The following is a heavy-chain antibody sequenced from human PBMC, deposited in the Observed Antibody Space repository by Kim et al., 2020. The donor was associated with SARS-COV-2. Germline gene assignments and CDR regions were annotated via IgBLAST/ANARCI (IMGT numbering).Heavy chain of an antibody. Sequence: GGSLRLSCAASGFTVSSNYMSWVRQAPGKGLEWVSVIYSGGSTYYADSVKGRFTISRDNSKNTLYLQMNTLRAEDTAVYFCARADVDTARNYYGMDVWVQGTTVTVSS. V-gene: IGHV3-53*01. CDR3: ARADVDTARNYYGMDV. J-gene: IGHJ6*02. D-gene: IGHD5-18*01. CDR2: IYSGGST. CDR1: GFTVSSNY.